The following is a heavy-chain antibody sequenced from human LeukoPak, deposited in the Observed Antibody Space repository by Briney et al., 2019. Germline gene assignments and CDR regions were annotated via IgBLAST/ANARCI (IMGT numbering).Heavy chain of an antibody. CDR3: ARGADIGSSWYPGWFDP. D-gene: IGHD6-13*01. J-gene: IGHJ5*02. CDR1: GYTFTSYY. CDR2: INPSGGST. Sequence: GASVKVSCKASGYTFTSYYMHWVRQAPGQGLEWMGIINPSGGSTSYAQKFQGRVTMTRDMSTSTVYMELSSLRSEDTAVYYCARGADIGSSWYPGWFDPWGQGTLVTVSS. V-gene: IGHV1-46*01.